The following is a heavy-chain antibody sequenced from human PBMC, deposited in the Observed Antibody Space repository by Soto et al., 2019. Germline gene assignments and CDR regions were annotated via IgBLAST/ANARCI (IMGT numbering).Heavy chain of an antibody. CDR2: FFYAGST. Sequence: QVQLQVSGPGLVKPSATLSLSCTVSTGSTNSFYWSWIRQPPGKGLEWIGYFFYAGSTNHNPSLKSRVTISLDMSRSRFSLSLSSVTAADTAMYYCARSRDGYNLNPIDQWGQGLLVTVSS. V-gene: IGHV4-59*01. D-gene: IGHD5-12*01. CDR1: TGSTNSFY. J-gene: IGHJ4*02. CDR3: ARSRDGYNLNPIDQ.